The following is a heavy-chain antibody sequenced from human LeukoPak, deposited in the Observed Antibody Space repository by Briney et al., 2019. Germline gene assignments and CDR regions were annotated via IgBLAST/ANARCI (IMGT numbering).Heavy chain of an antibody. Sequence: GGSLKLSCAASGFTFSSYSMNWVRQAPGKGLEWVSSISSSSSYIYYADSVKGRFTISRDNAKNSLYLQMNSLRAEDTAVYYCARGTVLGYSYGLGARGAFDIWGQGTMVTVSS. V-gene: IGHV3-21*01. D-gene: IGHD5-18*01. CDR2: ISSSSSYI. J-gene: IGHJ3*02. CDR3: ARGTVLGYSYGLGARGAFDI. CDR1: GFTFSSYS.